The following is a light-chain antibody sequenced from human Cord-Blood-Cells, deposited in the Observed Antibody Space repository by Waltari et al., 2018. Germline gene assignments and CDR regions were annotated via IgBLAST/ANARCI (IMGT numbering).Light chain of an antibody. J-gene: IGKJ2*03. CDR2: GAS. V-gene: IGKV3-15*01. CDR3: QQYNNWPYS. Sequence: EIVMTQSLATLSVSPGERATLSCRASQSVSSNLAWYQQKPGQAPRLLIYGASTRATGIPARFSGSGSGTEFTLTINSLQSEDFAVYYCQQYNNWPYSFGQGTKLEIK. CDR1: QSVSSN.